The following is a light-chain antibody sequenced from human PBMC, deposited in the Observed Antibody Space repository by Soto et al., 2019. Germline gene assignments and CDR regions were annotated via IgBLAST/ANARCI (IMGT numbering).Light chain of an antibody. CDR2: GAS. CDR3: QQYRMSPNT. CDR1: QSVDDTT. V-gene: IGKV3-20*01. Sequence: EIVLTQSQGTPYLSPGETAAHSSRASQSVDDTTLAWYQLRPGQLPSLLIYGASTRATGIPDRFSGSGSGRDFSLTIRGLKPEDFAVYFCQQYRMSPNTFGQGTRLEIK. J-gene: IGKJ5*01.